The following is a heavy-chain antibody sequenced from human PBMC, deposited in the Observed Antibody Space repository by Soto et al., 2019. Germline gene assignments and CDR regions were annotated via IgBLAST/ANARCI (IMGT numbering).Heavy chain of an antibody. V-gene: IGHV3-48*02. CDR1: GFPFSIYS. J-gene: IGHJ4*02. D-gene: IGHD6-19*01. Sequence: EVQLVESGGGLVQPWVSLRLTCAASGFPFSIYSMNWVRQAPGKGLEWSSYITSDTNTIKYADSVKGRFTISRDNAKNLVYLQMNSLRDEDTAVYFCARSVEGHFDYWGQGTVVTVSS. CDR3: ARSVEGHFDY. CDR2: ITSDTNTI.